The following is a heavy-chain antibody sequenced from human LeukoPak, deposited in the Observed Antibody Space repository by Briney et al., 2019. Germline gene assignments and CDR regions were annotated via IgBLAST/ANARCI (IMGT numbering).Heavy chain of an antibody. J-gene: IGHJ2*01. Sequence: GGSLTLSCAASGFTVSTKYMNWVRQAPGKGLEWVSILYSSSDTYYADSVKGRFTISRDSSKNMLFLHMNSLRAEDTAVYYCARVGDHFHWYLDLWGRGTLVTVSS. V-gene: IGHV3-53*01. CDR3: ARVGDHFHWYLDL. D-gene: IGHD5-24*01. CDR2: LYSSSDT. CDR1: GFTVSTKY.